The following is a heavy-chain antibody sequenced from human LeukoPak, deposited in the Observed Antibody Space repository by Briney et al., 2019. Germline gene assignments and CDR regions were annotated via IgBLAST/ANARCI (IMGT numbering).Heavy chain of an antibody. CDR1: GGSISSGSYY. J-gene: IGHJ5*02. V-gene: IGHV4-61*02. Sequence: SETLSLTCTVSGGSISSGSYYWSWIRQPAGKGLEWIGRIYTSGSTNYNPSLKSRVTISVDTSKNQFSLKLSSVTAADTAVYYCARSLLEGIQLWSHGRANWFDPWGQGTLVTVSS. D-gene: IGHD5-18*01. CDR2: IYTSGST. CDR3: ARSLLEGIQLWSHGRANWFDP.